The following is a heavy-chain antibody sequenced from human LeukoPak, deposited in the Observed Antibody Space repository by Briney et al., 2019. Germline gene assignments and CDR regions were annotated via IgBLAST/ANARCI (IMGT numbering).Heavy chain of an antibody. CDR3: VRGGGAYSDSSDYYREEYFHD. CDR2: ISSSRSYT. J-gene: IGHJ1*01. CDR1: GFTFNHYY. V-gene: IGHV3-11*05. D-gene: IGHD3-22*01. Sequence: GGSLRLSCAAPGFTFNHYYVTWMRQAPGKGLEWVSYISSSRSYTNYADSVRGRFTISRDTATSSLYLHIKRLRAQDTAVYYCVRGGGAYSDSSDYYREEYFHDWGQGTLVTVSS.